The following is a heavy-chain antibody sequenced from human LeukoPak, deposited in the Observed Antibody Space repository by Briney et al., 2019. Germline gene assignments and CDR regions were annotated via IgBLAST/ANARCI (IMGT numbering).Heavy chain of an antibody. D-gene: IGHD3-22*01. CDR2: ISFTGNT. J-gene: IGHJ4*02. V-gene: IGHV4-59*08. CDR1: GGSISGYY. CDR3: ARSPPGWYYDNSGQYYFDT. Sequence: ASETLSLTCTVSGGSISGYYWSWTRQSPGKRLEWIAYISFTGNTNYNPSLKSRVTISLDTSKTHFSLTLSSLTAADTAVYYCARSPPGWYYDNSGQYYFDTWGQGALVTVSS.